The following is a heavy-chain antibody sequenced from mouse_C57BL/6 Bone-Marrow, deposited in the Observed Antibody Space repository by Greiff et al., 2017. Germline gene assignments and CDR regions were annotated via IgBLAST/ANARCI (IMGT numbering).Heavy chain of an antibody. J-gene: IGHJ2*01. Sequence: QVQLKQSGAELMKPGASVKLSCQATGYTFTGYWIAWVKQRPGHGLEWIGEMLPGSGSTYYNEKFRGKATFTADTSSTTAYMQLSSLPTEDSAIYYCARWVGPHSFDYWGQGTTLTVSS. CDR1: GYTFTGYW. CDR2: MLPGSGST. D-gene: IGHD1-1*02. V-gene: IGHV1-9*01. CDR3: ARWVGPHSFDY.